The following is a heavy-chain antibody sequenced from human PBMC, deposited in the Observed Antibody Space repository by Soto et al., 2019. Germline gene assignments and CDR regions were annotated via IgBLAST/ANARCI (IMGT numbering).Heavy chain of an antibody. Sequence: GGSLRLSCAASGLSISNYTVNWVRQAPGKGLEWVSCISVASDYKYDAAALWCRFTISRDNSKNSVYLQMNGLGAEDTAVYFCTRENGFPIGSQYPIYFFYGFDVWGQGTTVTVSS. CDR3: TRENGFPIGSQYPIYFFYGFDV. V-gene: IGHV3-21*04. J-gene: IGHJ6*02. CDR1: GLSISNYT. D-gene: IGHD2-8*01. CDR2: ISVASDYK.